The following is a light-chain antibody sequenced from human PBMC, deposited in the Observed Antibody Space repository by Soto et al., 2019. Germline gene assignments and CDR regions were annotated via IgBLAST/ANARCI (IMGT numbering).Light chain of an antibody. CDR2: DVS. J-gene: IGLJ1*01. CDR3: CSYTSSSTPYV. CDR1: SSDVAGYNY. V-gene: IGLV2-14*01. Sequence: QSALTQPASVSGSPGQSITISCTGTSSDVAGYNYVSWYQQHPGKAPKLMIYDVSNRPSGVSNRFSCSKSGNTASLTISGIQAEDEADYYCCSYTSSSTPYVFGTGTKLTVL.